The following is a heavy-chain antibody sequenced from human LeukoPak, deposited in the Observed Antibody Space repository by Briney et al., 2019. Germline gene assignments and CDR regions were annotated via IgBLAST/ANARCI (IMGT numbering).Heavy chain of an antibody. V-gene: IGHV3-74*01. CDR2: IASDGSST. Sequence: SGGSLRLSCAASGFTFSSYWMNWVRQAPGKGLVWVSRIASDGSSTTYADSVKGRFTISRDNSKNTLYLQMNSLRAEDTAVYYCARDSSGDGYDYWGQGTLVTVSS. CDR1: GFTFSSYW. CDR3: ARDSSGDGYDY. J-gene: IGHJ4*02. D-gene: IGHD5-24*01.